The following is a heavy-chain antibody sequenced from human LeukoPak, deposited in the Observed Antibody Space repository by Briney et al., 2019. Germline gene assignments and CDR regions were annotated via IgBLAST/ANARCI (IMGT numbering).Heavy chain of an antibody. D-gene: IGHD3-22*01. Sequence: ASVKVSCKASGGTFSSYAISWVRQAPGQGLEWMGGIIPIFGTANYAQKFQGRVTITADESTSTAYMELSSLRSEDTAVYYCARDQDYYYDSSGYYLFGYWGQGTLVTVSS. V-gene: IGHV1-69*13. J-gene: IGHJ4*02. CDR2: IIPIFGTA. CDR3: ARDQDYYYDSSGYYLFGY. CDR1: GGTFSSYA.